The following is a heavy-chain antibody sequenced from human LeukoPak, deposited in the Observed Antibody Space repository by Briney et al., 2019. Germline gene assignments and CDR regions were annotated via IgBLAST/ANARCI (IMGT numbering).Heavy chain of an antibody. CDR3: ALAPNSNWFDF. CDR1: GGSISSYY. CDR2: IHYSGSS. V-gene: IGHV4-59*03. Sequence: SETLSLTCTVSGGSISSYYWSWIRQSPGKGLEWIGNIHYSGSSVYNPSLKSRGTISIDTSRRQFFLKLNSVTAADTAVYFCALAPNSNWFDFWGPGTLVTVSS. J-gene: IGHJ5*01. D-gene: IGHD2-8*01.